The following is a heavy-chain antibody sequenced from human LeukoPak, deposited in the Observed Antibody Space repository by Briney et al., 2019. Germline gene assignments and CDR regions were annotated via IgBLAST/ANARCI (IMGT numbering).Heavy chain of an antibody. CDR2: IRYDGINK. J-gene: IGHJ5*02. CDR3: AKDASTSWYNWFDP. Sequence: GGSLRLSCAASGFTFSNFGMHWVRQAPGKGLEGVAVIRYDGINKYYADSVKGRFTIARDNSKNTLYLQINSLRAEDTAVYYCAKDASTSWYNWFDPWGQGTLVTVSA. CDR1: GFTFSNFG. D-gene: IGHD6-13*01. V-gene: IGHV3-30*02.